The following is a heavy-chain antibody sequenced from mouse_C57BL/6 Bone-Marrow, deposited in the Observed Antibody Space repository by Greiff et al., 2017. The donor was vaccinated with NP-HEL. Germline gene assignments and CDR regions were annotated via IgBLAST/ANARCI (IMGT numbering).Heavy chain of an antibody. V-gene: IGHV14-4*01. D-gene: IGHD1-1*01. J-gene: IGHJ2*02. Sequence: EVQLQQSGAELVRPGASVKLSCTASGFNIKDDYMHWVKQRPEQGLEWIGWIDPENGDTEYASKFQGKATITADTSSNTAYLQLSSLTSEYTAVYYCTTRRTVAVDYWGQGTSLTVSS. CDR3: TTRRTVAVDY. CDR2: IDPENGDT. CDR1: GFNIKDDY.